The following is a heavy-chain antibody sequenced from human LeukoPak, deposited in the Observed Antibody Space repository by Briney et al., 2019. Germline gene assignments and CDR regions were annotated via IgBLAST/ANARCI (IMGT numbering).Heavy chain of an antibody. V-gene: IGHV3-23*01. Sequence: GGSLRLSCAASGLTFSNYAVTWVRQAPGKGLEWVSSIRGGGDIIYYADSVKGRFTISRDNSKNMVYLQMNSLRAEDTAIYYCAKDPNGDYIGAFDMWGQGTVVTVSP. CDR3: AKDPNGDYIGAFDM. CDR2: IRGGGDII. D-gene: IGHD4-17*01. J-gene: IGHJ3*02. CDR1: GLTFSNYA.